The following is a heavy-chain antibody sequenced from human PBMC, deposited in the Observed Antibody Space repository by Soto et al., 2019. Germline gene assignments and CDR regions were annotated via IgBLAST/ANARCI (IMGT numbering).Heavy chain of an antibody. J-gene: IGHJ6*02. CDR1: GFTFGDYA. CDR2: IRSKAYGGTT. Sequence: GGSLRLSCTASGFTFGDYAMSWFRQAPGKGLEWVGFIRSKAYGGTTEYAASVKGRFTISRDDSKSIAYLQMNSLKTEDTAVYYCTRDWDRRYSSSSSEATMDVWGQGTTVTVSS. CDR3: TRDWDRRYSSSSSEATMDV. D-gene: IGHD6-6*01. V-gene: IGHV3-49*03.